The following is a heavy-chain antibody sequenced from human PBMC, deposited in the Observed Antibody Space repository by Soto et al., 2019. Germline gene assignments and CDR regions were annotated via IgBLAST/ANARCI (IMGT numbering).Heavy chain of an antibody. CDR2: VNTSKETT. CDR1: GYTFSSYA. D-gene: IGHD6-13*01. Sequence: QVQLVQSGAEVKKPGASVKDSCRASGYTFSSYAIHWVRQAPGQRLEWVGWVNTSKETTEDSQTFQGRVTITRDTSATIVYMDLSSLRSEDTAVYYCARGHSWSYFEHWGQGTLVTVSS. J-gene: IGHJ4*02. V-gene: IGHV1-3*04. CDR3: ARGHSWSYFEH.